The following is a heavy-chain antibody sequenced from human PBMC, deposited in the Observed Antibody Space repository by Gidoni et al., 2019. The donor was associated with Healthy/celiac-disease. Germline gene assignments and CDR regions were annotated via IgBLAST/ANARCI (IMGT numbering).Heavy chain of an antibody. CDR1: GFTFSSYW. CDR2: IKQDGSEK. CDR3: ARQEGLVGWDAFDI. J-gene: IGHJ3*02. D-gene: IGHD1-26*01. V-gene: IGHV3-7*05. Sequence: EVQLVESGGGLVQPGGSLRLSCAASGFTFSSYWMSWVRQAPGKGLEWVANIKQDGSEKYYVDSVKGRFTISRDNAKNSLYLQMNSLRAEDTAVYYCARQEGLVGWDAFDIWGQGTMVTVSS.